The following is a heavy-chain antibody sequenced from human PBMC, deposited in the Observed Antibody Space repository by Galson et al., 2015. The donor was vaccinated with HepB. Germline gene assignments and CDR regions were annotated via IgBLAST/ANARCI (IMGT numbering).Heavy chain of an antibody. V-gene: IGHV3-53*01. Sequence: SLRLSCAASGLTVSSEYMSWVRQAPGKGLQWVSAIYADGRTYYGNSVKGRFTISRDNSKNIVYLQMNSLRAEDTAMYYCARDMIEDSVGWFDFDYWGQGTLVTVSS. CDR3: ARDMIEDSVGWFDFDY. CDR1: GLTVSSEY. J-gene: IGHJ4*02. D-gene: IGHD6-19*01. CDR2: IYADGRT.